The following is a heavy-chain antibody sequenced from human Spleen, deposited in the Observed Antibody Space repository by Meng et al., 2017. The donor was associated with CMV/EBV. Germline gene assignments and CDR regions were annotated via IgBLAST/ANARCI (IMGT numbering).Heavy chain of an antibody. Sequence: GESLKISCAASGFTFSSYWMHWVRQAPGKGLVWVSRINNDGSSTNYADSVKGRFTISRDNAKNTLYLQMNSLGVEDTAVYYCARVSSGRLGWFDPWGQGTLVTVSS. CDR1: GFTFSSYW. V-gene: IGHV3-74*01. CDR2: INNDGSST. D-gene: IGHD2-15*01. J-gene: IGHJ5*02. CDR3: ARVSSGRLGWFDP.